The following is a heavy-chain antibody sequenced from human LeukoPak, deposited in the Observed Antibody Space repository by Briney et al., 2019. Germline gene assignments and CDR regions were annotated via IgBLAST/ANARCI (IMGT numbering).Heavy chain of an antibody. CDR3: AKGVSGYPGGSFDP. CDR2: AYDDRSNQ. CDR1: GFTFRSYG. Sequence: GGSLRLSCVASGFTFRSYGMHWVRQVPGKGLEWVAVAYDDRSNQYYADSVKGRFTISRDNSKNTLYLQMNSLRAEDTAVYYCAKGVSGYPGGSFDPWGQGTLVTVSS. D-gene: IGHD3-3*01. V-gene: IGHV3-33*06. J-gene: IGHJ5*02.